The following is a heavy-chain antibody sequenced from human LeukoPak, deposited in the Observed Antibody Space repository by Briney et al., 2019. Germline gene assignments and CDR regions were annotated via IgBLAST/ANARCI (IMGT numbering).Heavy chain of an antibody. CDR3: ARDRGSGTTYFDF. V-gene: IGHV3-33*08. CDR1: GFTLSNYW. CDR2: TWYDGSNK. D-gene: IGHD1-26*01. J-gene: IGHJ4*02. Sequence: GGSLRLSCAVSGFTLSNYWMTWVRQAPGKGVECVANTWYDGSNKNCADSVKGRFTISRDNSKNTLYLQMNSLRAEDTAVYYCARDRGSGTTYFDFWGQGTLVTVSS.